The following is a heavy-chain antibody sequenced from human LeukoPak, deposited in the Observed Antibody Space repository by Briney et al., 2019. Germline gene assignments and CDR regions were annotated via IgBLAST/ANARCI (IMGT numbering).Heavy chain of an antibody. J-gene: IGHJ4*02. CDR3: ARECWRRSKSYYYDSSGPSFDY. Sequence: GRSLRLSCAGSGFTFRSYAMHWVRQAPGKGLEWVAVISYDGSNKYYADSVKGRFTISRDNSKNTLYLQMNSLRAEDTAVYYCARECWRRSKSYYYDSSGPSFDYWGQGTLVTVSS. CDR2: ISYDGSNK. V-gene: IGHV3-30*01. CDR1: GFTFRSYA. D-gene: IGHD3-22*01.